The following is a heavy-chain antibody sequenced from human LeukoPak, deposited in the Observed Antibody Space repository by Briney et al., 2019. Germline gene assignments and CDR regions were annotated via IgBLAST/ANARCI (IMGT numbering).Heavy chain of an antibody. CDR2: ITGSSTWT. CDR3: ARELVSLGTGYFDL. CDR1: GFTFRTYG. V-gene: IGHV3-23*01. D-gene: IGHD7-27*01. Sequence: GGSLRLSCEASGFTFRTYGMTWVRQAPGKGLEWVSGITGSSTWTYYADSVKGRFTITRDNSKNTLHLQMNSLRAEDTAIYYCARELVSLGTGYFDLWGRGTLVTVSS. J-gene: IGHJ2*01.